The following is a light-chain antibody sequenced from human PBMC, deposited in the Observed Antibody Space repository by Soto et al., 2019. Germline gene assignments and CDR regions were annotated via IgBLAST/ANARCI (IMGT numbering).Light chain of an antibody. CDR1: QSISSK. J-gene: IGKJ4*01. CDR2: GAS. Sequence: EIKMAQSPDTLSVSPGERATLSCRASQSISSKLAWYQQRPGQAPRLLIYGASTRATGVPVRFRGGGSGTELTLTISGLQSEDFAVYCCQQYDKWPPTFGGGTKVEIK. CDR3: QQYDKWPPT. V-gene: IGKV3-15*01.